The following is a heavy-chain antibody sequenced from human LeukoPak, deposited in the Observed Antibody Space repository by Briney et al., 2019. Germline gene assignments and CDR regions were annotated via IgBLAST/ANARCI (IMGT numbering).Heavy chain of an antibody. Sequence: GGSLRLSCAASGFTFSRYWMTWVRQAPGKGLEWVANIKQDGSEKYYVDSVKGRFTISRDNSKNTLYVQMNTLRAEDTAMYFCARGQLRFLESSSAFDYWGQGTLVTVSS. CDR3: ARGQLRFLESSSAFDY. CDR2: IKQDGSEK. V-gene: IGHV3-7*01. D-gene: IGHD3-3*01. J-gene: IGHJ4*02. CDR1: GFTFSRYW.